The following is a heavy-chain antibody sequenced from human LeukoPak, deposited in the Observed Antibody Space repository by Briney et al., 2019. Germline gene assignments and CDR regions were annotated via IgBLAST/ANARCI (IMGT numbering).Heavy chain of an antibody. D-gene: IGHD3-22*01. CDR2: ISGSGGST. V-gene: IGHV3-23*01. Sequence: ETLSLTCAVYGGSFSGYYWSWIRQAPGKGLEWVSGISGSGGSTYYADSAKGRFSISRENSKNTLYLQMNSLRAEDTAVYYCAKDLYESSGDVGYYYGMDVWGQGTTVTVS. J-gene: IGHJ6*02. CDR1: GGSFSGYY. CDR3: AKDLYESSGDVGYYYGMDV.